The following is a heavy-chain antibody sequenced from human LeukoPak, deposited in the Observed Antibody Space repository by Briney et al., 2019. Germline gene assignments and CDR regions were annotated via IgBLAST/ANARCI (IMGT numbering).Heavy chain of an antibody. Sequence: PSETLSLTCTVSGGSISSYYWSWIRQPPGKGLEGIGYIYYSGSTNYNPSLKSRVTISVDTSKNQFSLKLSSVTAADTAVYYCARHSPYYDFWSGQETYYMDVWGKGTTVTVSS. CDR3: ARHSPYYDFWSGQETYYMDV. J-gene: IGHJ6*03. D-gene: IGHD3-3*01. V-gene: IGHV4-59*08. CDR1: GGSISSYY. CDR2: IYYSGST.